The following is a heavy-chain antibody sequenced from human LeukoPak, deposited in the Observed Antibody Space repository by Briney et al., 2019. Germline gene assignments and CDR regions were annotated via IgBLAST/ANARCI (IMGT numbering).Heavy chain of an antibody. J-gene: IGHJ4*02. V-gene: IGHV3-48*01. CDR1: GFTFSSYS. CDR2: ISSSSSTI. Sequence: GGSLRLSCAASGFTFSSYSMNWVRQAPGKGLEWVSYISSSSSTIYYADSVKGRFTISRDNAKNSLYLQMNSLRAEDTAVYYCAKEGGYCSSSSCQNTNFDYWGQGTLVTVSS. CDR3: AKEGGYCSSSSCQNTNFDY. D-gene: IGHD2-2*01.